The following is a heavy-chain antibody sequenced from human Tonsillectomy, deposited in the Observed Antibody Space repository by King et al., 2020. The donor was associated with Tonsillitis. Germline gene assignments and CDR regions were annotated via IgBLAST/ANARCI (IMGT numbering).Heavy chain of an antibody. V-gene: IGHV4-38-2*01. J-gene: IGHJ4*02. CDR2: IYHSGTT. D-gene: IGHD2-2*01. CDR3: ARGAVV. CDR1: GFSISSSYY. Sequence: QLQESGPGLVKPSETLSLTCVVSGFSISSSYYWGWIRQPPGKGLEWLGTIYHSGTTYYNPSLKSRVTISMDTAKNQFSLKLNSATAADTAIYYCARGAVVWGPGTLVTVSS.